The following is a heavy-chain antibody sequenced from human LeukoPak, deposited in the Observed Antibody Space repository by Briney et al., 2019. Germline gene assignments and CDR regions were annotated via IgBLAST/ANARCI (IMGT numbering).Heavy chain of an antibody. J-gene: IGHJ4*02. CDR2: ISGSSSST. D-gene: IGHD7-27*01. Sequence: GGSLRLSCAASGFTVSSNYMNWVRQAPGKGLEWVSAISGSSSSTYYADSVKGRFTISRDDSRNTLSLQMNSLRVEDTAVYYCARDLAWGAFDYWGQGILVAVSS. V-gene: IGHV3-23*01. CDR1: GFTVSSNY. CDR3: ARDLAWGAFDY.